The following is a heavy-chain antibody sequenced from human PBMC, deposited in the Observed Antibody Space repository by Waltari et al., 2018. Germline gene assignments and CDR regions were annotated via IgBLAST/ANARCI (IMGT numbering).Heavy chain of an antibody. J-gene: IGHJ6*02. V-gene: IGHV3-11*01. CDR2: ISSSGSTI. CDR3: ARERYFDQDYGLDV. Sequence: QVQLVESGGGLVKPGGSLRLSCAASGFTFSDYYMRWIRQAPGKGLELVSYISSSGSTIYYADSVKGRFTISRDNAKNSLYLQMSSLRAEDTAVYYCARERYFDQDYGLDVWGQGTTVTVSS. D-gene: IGHD3-9*01. CDR1: GFTFSDYY.